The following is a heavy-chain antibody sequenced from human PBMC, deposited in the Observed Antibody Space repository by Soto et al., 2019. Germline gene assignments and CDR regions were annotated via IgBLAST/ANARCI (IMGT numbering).Heavy chain of an antibody. Sequence: GGSLRLSCVGSGFTFSNHAMTWVRQAPGKGLEWVSTLGAIGALYADSVKGRFTISRDNSRNTVNLQMNSLRAEDTAIYYCARDLTTHDYWGQGTVVTVSS. CDR1: GFTFSNHA. CDR2: LGAIGA. V-gene: IGHV3-23*01. J-gene: IGHJ4*02. CDR3: ARDLTTHDY.